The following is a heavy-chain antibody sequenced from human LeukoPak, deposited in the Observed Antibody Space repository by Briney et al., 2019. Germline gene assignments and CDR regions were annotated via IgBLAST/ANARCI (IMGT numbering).Heavy chain of an antibody. V-gene: IGHV4-30-4*08. J-gene: IGHJ4*02. Sequence: SETLSLTCTVSGGSISSGDYYWSWIRQPPGKGLEWIGYIYYSGSTYYNPSLKSRVTIPVDTSKNQFSLKLSSVTAADTAVYYCARWGIAVAFDYWGQGTLVTVSS. CDR1: GGSISSGDYY. D-gene: IGHD6-19*01. CDR2: IYYSGST. CDR3: ARWGIAVAFDY.